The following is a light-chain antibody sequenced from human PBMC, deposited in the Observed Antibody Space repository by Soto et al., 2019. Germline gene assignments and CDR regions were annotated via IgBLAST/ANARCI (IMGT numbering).Light chain of an antibody. CDR3: ATWADGLSSYV. Sequence: QSVLSQPPSASGTPGQRVTISCSGSTSNIGSNTVSWYQQLPQRAPKLLIFSNDQRPSGVPDRFSGSESGTSASLAISGLQSEDEAEYFCATWADGLSSYVFGTGTKLTVL. J-gene: IGLJ1*01. CDR1: TSNIGSNT. CDR2: SND. V-gene: IGLV1-44*01.